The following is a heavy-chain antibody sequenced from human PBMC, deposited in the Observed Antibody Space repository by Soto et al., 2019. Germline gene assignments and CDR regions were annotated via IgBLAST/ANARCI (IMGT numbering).Heavy chain of an antibody. D-gene: IGHD3-22*01. J-gene: IGHJ6*02. CDR3: AAGVDSSGYYYVGAPYYYYGMDV. CDR1: GFTFTSSA. V-gene: IGHV1-58*01. CDR2: IVVGSGNT. Sequence: SVKVSCKASGFTFTSSAVQWVRQARGQRLEWIGWIVVGSGNTNYAQKFQERVTITRDMSTSTAYMELSSPRSEDTAVYYCAAGVDSSGYYYVGAPYYYYGMDVWGQGTTVTVSS.